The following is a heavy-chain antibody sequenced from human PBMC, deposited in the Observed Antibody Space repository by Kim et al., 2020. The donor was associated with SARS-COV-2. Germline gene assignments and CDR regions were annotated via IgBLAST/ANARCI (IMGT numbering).Heavy chain of an antibody. CDR2: GRT. V-gene: IGHV3-66*01. D-gene: IGHD3-10*01. Sequence: GRTMYADSVKKATFVSSRDRSTNTVYLQMNSLRHDDTALYYCATGKRFFVDWGQGTQVTVSS. J-gene: IGHJ4*02. CDR3: ATGKRFFVD.